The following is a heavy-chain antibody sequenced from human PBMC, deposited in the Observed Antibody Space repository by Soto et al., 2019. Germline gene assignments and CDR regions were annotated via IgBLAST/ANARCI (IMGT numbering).Heavy chain of an antibody. CDR3: ARVLAGPNWFDP. CDR1: ADTFTSYY. D-gene: IGHD6-13*01. J-gene: IGHJ5*02. V-gene: IGHV1-69*13. Sequence: SVKVSCKAPADTFTSYYIHWVRQAPGHGLEWMGGIIPIFGTANYAQKFQGRVTITADESTSTAYMELSSLRSEDTAVYYCARVLAGPNWFDPWGQGTLVTVSS. CDR2: IIPIFGTA.